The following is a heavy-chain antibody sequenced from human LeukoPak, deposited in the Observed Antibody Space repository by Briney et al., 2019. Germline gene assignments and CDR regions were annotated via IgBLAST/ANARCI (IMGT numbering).Heavy chain of an antibody. D-gene: IGHD3-22*01. V-gene: IGHV1-2*06. Sequence: ASVKVSCKASGYTFTGYHMHWVRQAPGQGLGWMGRINPNSGDTNYAQKFQGRVTMTRDTSISTAYMELSSLRSEDTAVYYCATGLRFGVITPYWGQGTLVTVSS. CDR1: GYTFTGYH. J-gene: IGHJ4*02. CDR3: ATGLRFGVITPY. CDR2: INPNSGDT.